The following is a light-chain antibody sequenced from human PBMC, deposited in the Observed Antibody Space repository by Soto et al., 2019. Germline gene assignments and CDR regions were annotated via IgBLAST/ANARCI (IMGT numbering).Light chain of an antibody. J-gene: IGKJ5*01. V-gene: IGKV3-11*01. Sequence: EIVLTQSPATLSLSPGERATLSCRASRSVTTYFAWYQQKPGQAPRLLIYESSNRATGIPARFSGSGSGTDFILTISSLEPEDFAVYYCQQQGRSWITFGQGTRLE. CDR1: RSVTTY. CDR2: ESS. CDR3: QQQGRSWIT.